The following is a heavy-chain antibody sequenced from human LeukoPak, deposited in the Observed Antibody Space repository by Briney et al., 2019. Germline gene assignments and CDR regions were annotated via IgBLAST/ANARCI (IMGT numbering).Heavy chain of an antibody. CDR1: GHTFTDHY. V-gene: IGHV1-2*02. J-gene: IGHJ4*02. Sequence: ASVKVSCKVSGHTFTDHYIHWVRQAPGQGLEWMGWISPSSGATNYAQKFQGRVTMTRDTSISTAYMEPSRLRSDDTAVYYCATHGYSYGYGYWGQGTLVTVSS. D-gene: IGHD5-18*01. CDR2: ISPSSGAT. CDR3: ATHGYSYGYGY.